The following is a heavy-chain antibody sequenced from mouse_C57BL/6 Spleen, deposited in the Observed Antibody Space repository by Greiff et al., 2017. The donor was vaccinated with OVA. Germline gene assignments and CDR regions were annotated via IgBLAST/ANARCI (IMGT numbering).Heavy chain of an antibody. CDR1: GFTFTDYY. CDR3: ASSSTVPFAY. V-gene: IGHV7-3*01. J-gene: IGHJ3*01. CDR2: IRNKANGYTT. Sequence: EVMLVESGGGLVQPGGSLSLSCAASGFTFTDYYMSWVRQPPGKALEWLGFIRNKANGYTTEYSASVKGRFTISRDNSQSILYLQMNALRAEDSATYYCASSSTVPFAYWGQGTLVTVSA. D-gene: IGHD1-1*01.